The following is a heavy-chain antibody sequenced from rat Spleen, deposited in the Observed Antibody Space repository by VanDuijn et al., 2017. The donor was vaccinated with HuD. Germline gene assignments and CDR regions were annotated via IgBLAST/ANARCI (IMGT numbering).Heavy chain of an antibody. CDR2: ITNTGRNT. D-gene: IGHD1-9*01. Sequence: EVQLMESGRGLVQPGRSLKLSCVVSGFTFNNYWMTWIRQAPGKGLEWVASITNTGRNTYYPDSVKGRFTISRDNAKSSLYPQMSSLKSEDTATYYCTRLGDTHYGYNPLDAWGQGASVTVSS. V-gene: IGHV5-31*01. J-gene: IGHJ4*01. CDR3: TRLGDTHYGYNPLDA. CDR1: GFTFNNYW.